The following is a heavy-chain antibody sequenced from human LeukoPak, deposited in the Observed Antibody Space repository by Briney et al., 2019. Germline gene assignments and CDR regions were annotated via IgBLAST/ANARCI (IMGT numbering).Heavy chain of an antibody. CDR1: GFTFSSFP. J-gene: IGHJ4*02. CDR3: AKSYDSGWYVSDY. CDR2: ISYDGSNK. Sequence: GSLRLSCAASGFTFSSFPMHWVRQAPGKGLEWVAVISYDGSNKYYADSVKGRFTISRDNSKNTLYLQMNSLRTEDTAVYYCAKSYDSGWYVSDYWGQGTLVTVSS. D-gene: IGHD6-19*01. V-gene: IGHV3-30*18.